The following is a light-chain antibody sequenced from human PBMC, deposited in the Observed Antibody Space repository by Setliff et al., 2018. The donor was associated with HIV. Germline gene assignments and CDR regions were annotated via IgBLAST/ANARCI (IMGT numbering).Light chain of an antibody. V-gene: IGLV1-40*01. J-gene: IGLJ1*01. CDR1: SSNIGAGYD. Sequence: QSALAQPPSVSGAPWQRVTISCTGSSSNIGAGYDVHWYQQLPGTAPKLLIYPKSDRPSGVPDRFSGSKSGTSASLAITGLQAEDEADYYCQSYDSSLSGFVFGTGTKVTVL. CDR2: PKS. CDR3: QSYDSSLSGFV.